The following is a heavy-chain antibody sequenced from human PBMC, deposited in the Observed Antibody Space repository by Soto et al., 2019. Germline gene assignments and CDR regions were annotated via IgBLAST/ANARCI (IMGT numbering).Heavy chain of an antibody. V-gene: IGHV3-9*01. CDR3: VKDSSVLSTSYYFGS. CDR1: GFKFNDYA. D-gene: IGHD2-2*01. CDR2: ISWDTASR. J-gene: IGHJ4*02. Sequence: EVQLVESGGGLVQPGRSLRLSCAASGFKFNDYAMHWVRQGPGKGLEWVSSISWDTASRVYAGAVKGRFTISRDDARNSLYLQMNSLRAEDTALYYCVKDSSVLSTSYYFGSWGQGTLVTVSS.